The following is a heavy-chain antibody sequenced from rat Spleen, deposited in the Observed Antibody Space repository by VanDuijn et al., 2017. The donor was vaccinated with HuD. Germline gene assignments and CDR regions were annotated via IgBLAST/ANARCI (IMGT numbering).Heavy chain of an antibody. Sequence: EVQLVESGGGLVQPGRSLKLSCAASGFTFNNYGMALVRQAPTKGLEWVATISYDGISTYYRDSVRGRFSISSDNAKTTLYLQMNSLRSEDAATYYCTRHDYSGVITNWFAYWGQGTLVTVSS. CDR2: ISYDGIST. D-gene: IGHD4-4*01. J-gene: IGHJ3*01. CDR1: GFTFNNYG. V-gene: IGHV5-29*01. CDR3: TRHDYSGVITNWFAY.